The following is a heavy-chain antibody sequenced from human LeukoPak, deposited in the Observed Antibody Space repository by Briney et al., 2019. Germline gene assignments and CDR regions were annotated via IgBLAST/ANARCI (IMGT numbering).Heavy chain of an antibody. J-gene: IGHJ5*02. CDR1: GGSITSGGYS. Sequence: SETLSLTCAVSGGSITSGGYSWSWIRQPPGKGLEWIGYIYYSGSTYYSPSLKSRVTISVDTSKNQFSLKLNSVTAADTAVYYCAKDGIRSSSRFDPWGQGTLVTVSS. CDR3: AKDGIRSSSRFDP. V-gene: IGHV4-30-4*07. D-gene: IGHD2-15*01. CDR2: IYYSGST.